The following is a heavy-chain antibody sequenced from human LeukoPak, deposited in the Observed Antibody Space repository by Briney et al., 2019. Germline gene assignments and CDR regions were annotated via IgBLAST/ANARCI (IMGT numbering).Heavy chain of an antibody. CDR1: GFNVSGDY. Sequence: GGSPRLSCAASGFNVSGDYMSWVRQAPGKGLEWVSVIYSGGSSYYADSVKGRFTIFRDNSKNTVYLQMNRLRAEDTAVYYCARDALSSSSWYGLDSWGQGTLVTVSS. CDR3: ARDALSSSSWYGLDS. V-gene: IGHV3-53*01. D-gene: IGHD6-13*01. J-gene: IGHJ4*02. CDR2: IYSGGSS.